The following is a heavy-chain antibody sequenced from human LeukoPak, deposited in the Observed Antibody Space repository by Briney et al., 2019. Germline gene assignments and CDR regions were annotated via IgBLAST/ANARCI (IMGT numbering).Heavy chain of an antibody. CDR2: ISSSSSYI. CDR3: ARDPRGGRSTCYFDS. Sequence: GGSLRLSCAASGFTFSSYSMNWVRQAPGKGLEWVSSISSSSSYIYYADSVKGRFTISRDNARNSLYLQMNSLRAEDTAVYYCARDPRGGRSTCYFDSWGQGTLVTVSS. D-gene: IGHD1-26*01. CDR1: GFTFSSYS. V-gene: IGHV3-21*01. J-gene: IGHJ4*02.